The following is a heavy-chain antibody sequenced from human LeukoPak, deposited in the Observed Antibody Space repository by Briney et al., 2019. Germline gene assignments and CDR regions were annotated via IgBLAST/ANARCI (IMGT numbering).Heavy chain of an antibody. V-gene: IGHV3-21*01. D-gene: IGHD3-3*01. Sequence: GGSLRLSCAASGFTSSSYTMNWVRQAPGKGLEWVSSISSSSTYINYADSVKGRFTISRDNAKNSLYLQMNSLSAEDTSVYYCARGLGGLEWLKYYYYYYMDVWGKGTTVTVSS. CDR2: ISSSSTYI. CDR3: ARGLGGLEWLKYYYYYYMDV. CDR1: GFTSSSYT. J-gene: IGHJ6*03.